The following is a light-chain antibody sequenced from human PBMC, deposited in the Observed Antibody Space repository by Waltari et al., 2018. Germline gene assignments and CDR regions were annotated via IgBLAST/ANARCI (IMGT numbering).Light chain of an antibody. CDR3: QQRSNWPPSIT. CDR1: QSVNNY. J-gene: IGKJ5*01. CDR2: GVS. V-gene: IGKV3-11*01. Sequence: EIVLPQSPATLSLSPGERATLSCRASQSVNNYLAWYQHKPGQTPRLLIYGVSNRATGIPARFSGSGSGTDFTLTISSLEPEDFAVYYCQQRSNWPPSITFGQGTRLEIK.